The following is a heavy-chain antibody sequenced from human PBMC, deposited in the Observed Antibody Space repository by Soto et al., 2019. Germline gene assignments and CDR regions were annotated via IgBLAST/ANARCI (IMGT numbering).Heavy chain of an antibody. V-gene: IGHV4-34*01. CDR2: INHSGST. CDR1: GGSFCGYY. D-gene: IGHD6-19*01. J-gene: IGHJ3*02. Sequence: QVQLQQWGAGLLKPSETLSLTCAVYGGSFCGYYWSWIRQPPGKGLEWIGEINHSGSTNYNPSLKSRVTISVDTSKNQFSLKLSSVTAADTAVYYCARTGYSSGWYKAAFDIWGQGTMVTVSS. CDR3: ARTGYSSGWYKAAFDI.